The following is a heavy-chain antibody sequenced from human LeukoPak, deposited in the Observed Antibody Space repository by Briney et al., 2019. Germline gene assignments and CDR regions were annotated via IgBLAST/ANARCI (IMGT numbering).Heavy chain of an antibody. Sequence: PSETLSLTCTVSGGSISSGSYYWGWIRQPPGKGLEWIGSIYYSGSTYYNPSLESRVTISVDTSKNQFSLKLSSVTAADTAVYYCARRGYSSSWSLDYWGQGTLVTVSS. D-gene: IGHD6-13*01. V-gene: IGHV4-39*01. CDR2: IYYSGST. CDR1: GGSISSGSYY. J-gene: IGHJ4*02. CDR3: ARRGYSSSWSLDY.